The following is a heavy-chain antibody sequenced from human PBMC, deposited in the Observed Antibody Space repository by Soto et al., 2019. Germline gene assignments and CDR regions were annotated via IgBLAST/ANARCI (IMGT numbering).Heavy chain of an antibody. J-gene: IGHJ4*02. CDR2: INPNSGAT. CDR3: ARLMDTAMGLDY. Sequence: QVQLVQSGAEVKKPGASVKVSCKASGYTFTGYYIHWVRQAPGQGLEWMGWINPNSGATNYAQKFQGWVTMTRDTSISTAHMELRRLKSEDTAVYYCARLMDTAMGLDYWGQGTLVTVSS. CDR1: GYTFTGYY. V-gene: IGHV1-2*04. D-gene: IGHD5-18*01.